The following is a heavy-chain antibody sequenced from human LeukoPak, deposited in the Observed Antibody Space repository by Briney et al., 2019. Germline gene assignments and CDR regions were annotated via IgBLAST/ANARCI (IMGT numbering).Heavy chain of an antibody. J-gene: IGHJ4*02. Sequence: GSLLLSCAASGFTFSSYAMSWVRQAPGKGLEWVSGVSSSGGSTYYADSVKGRFTISRDNSKNTLYLQMNSLRAEDTAVYYCAKDEGSYGTLTFDYWGQGTLVTVSS. CDR3: AKDEGSYGTLTFDY. V-gene: IGHV3-23*01. CDR2: VSSSGGST. D-gene: IGHD5-18*01. CDR1: GFTFSSYA.